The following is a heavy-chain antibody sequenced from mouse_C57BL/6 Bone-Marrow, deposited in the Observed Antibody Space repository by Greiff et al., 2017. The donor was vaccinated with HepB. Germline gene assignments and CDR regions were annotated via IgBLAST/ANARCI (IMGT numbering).Heavy chain of an antibody. CDR1: GYTFTSYW. CDR3: ARAVGAGFAY. D-gene: IGHD3-1*01. CDR2: INPSSGYT. Sequence: VKLQQSGAELAKPGASVKLSCKASGYTFTSYWMPWVKQRPGQGLEWIGYINPSSGYTKYKQKFKDQATLTADKSSSTAYMQLSSLTYEDSAVCYCARAVGAGFAYWGQGTLVTVSA. J-gene: IGHJ3*01. V-gene: IGHV1-7*01.